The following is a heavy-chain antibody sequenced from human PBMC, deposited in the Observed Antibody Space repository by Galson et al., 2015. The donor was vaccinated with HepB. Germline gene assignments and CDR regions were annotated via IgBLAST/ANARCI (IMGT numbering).Heavy chain of an antibody. CDR3: ARVDAGSSRRGFEY. CDR2: ISYDGNNK. V-gene: IGHV3-30-3*01. D-gene: IGHD2-15*01. CDR1: GFTFSRFA. Sequence: SLRPSCAASGFTFSRFAMHWVRQAPGKGLEWVAVISYDGNNKYYADFVKDRFTISRDNSKNTLYLQVNSLTLEDTAVYYCARVDAGSSRRGFEYWGQGTLVT. J-gene: IGHJ4*02.